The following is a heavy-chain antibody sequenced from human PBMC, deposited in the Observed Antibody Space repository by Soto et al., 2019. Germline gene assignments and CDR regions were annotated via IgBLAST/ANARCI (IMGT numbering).Heavy chain of an antibody. CDR3: ARDRRGGGDY. D-gene: IGHD1-26*01. V-gene: IGHV1-69*08. CDR1: GGTFSSYT. Sequence: QVQLVQSGAEVKKPGSSVKVSCKASGGTFSSYTISWVRQAPGQGLEWMVRIIPILGIANYAQKFQGRVTITADKSTSTAYMELSSLRYEDTAVYYCARDRRGGGDYWGQGTLVTVSS. J-gene: IGHJ4*02. CDR2: IIPILGIA.